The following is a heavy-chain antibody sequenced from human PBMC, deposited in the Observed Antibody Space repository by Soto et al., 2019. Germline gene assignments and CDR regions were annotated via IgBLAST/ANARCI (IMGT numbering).Heavy chain of an antibody. Sequence: EVQVLESGGGLVQPGGSLRLSCAATGFTFSDFAMSWVRQAPGKGLEWVSRIYGGGNGPHYADSVKGRVTISRDNSKNTLHLQMNSLRAEATAVYYCAKMEGMVPWAYSFDYWGQGTLVTVSS. D-gene: IGHD3-10*01. V-gene: IGHV3-23*01. CDR1: GFTFSDFA. J-gene: IGHJ4*02. CDR3: AKMEGMVPWAYSFDY. CDR2: IYGGGNGP.